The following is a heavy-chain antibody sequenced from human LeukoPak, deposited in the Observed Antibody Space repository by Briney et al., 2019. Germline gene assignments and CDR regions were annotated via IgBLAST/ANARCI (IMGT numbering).Heavy chain of an antibody. D-gene: IGHD3-16*01. CDR1: GFTFSSYS. V-gene: IGHV3-48*04. CDR2: ISSSSSTI. J-gene: IGHJ4*02. Sequence: PGGSLRLSCAASGFTFSSYSMNWVRQAPGKVLEWVSYISSSSSTIYYADSVKGRFTISRDNAKNSLYLQMNSLRAEDTAVYYCAKVAPKGVLIPTDYWGQGTLVTVSS. CDR3: AKVAPKGVLIPTDY.